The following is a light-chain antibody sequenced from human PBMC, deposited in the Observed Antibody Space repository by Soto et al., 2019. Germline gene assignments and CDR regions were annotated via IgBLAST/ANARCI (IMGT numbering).Light chain of an antibody. CDR3: QQYGSSPRT. V-gene: IGKV3-20*01. J-gene: IGKJ1*01. CDR2: GAS. CDR1: QSVSSK. Sequence: EIVLRQSPATLSLSPGQRATLSCRASQSVSSKLAWYQQRPGQAPRLLIYGASSRATGIPDRFSGSGSGTDFTLTIIRLEPEDFAVYYCQQYGSSPRTFGQGTKVDI.